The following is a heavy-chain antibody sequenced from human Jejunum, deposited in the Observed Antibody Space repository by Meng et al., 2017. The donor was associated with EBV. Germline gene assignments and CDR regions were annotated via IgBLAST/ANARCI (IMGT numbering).Heavy chain of an antibody. D-gene: IGHD1-26*01. V-gene: IGHV2-5*02. CDR3: AHKGSGSYPLDY. J-gene: IGHJ4*02. CDR2: IYWDDSR. Sequence: QITWKGSVPALVKHTQTLTLACTLSGFSLPTNGVGVGWIRQPPGKALEWLAVIYWDDSRLYSPSLNSRLTITKDTSKSQVVLTMTDMDPVDTATYYCAHKGSGSYPLDYWGQGTLVTVSS. CDR1: GFSLPTNGVG.